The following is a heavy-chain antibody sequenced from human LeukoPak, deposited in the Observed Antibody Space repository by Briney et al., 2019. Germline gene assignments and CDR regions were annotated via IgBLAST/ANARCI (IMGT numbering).Heavy chain of an antibody. CDR1: GYTFTSDY. J-gene: IGHJ6*02. CDR3: ARELVVVVPAAPLSYGMDV. CDR2: INPSGGST. D-gene: IGHD2-2*01. Sequence: ASVKVSCKASGYTFTSDYMRWVRQAPGQGLVWMGIINPSGGSTSYAQKFQGRVTMTRDTSTSTVYMELSSLRSEGTAVYYCARELVVVVPAAPLSYGMDVWGQGTTVTVSS. V-gene: IGHV1-46*01.